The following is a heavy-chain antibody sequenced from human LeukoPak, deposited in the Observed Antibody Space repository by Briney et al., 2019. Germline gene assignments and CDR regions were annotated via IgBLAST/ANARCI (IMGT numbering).Heavy chain of an antibody. D-gene: IGHD1-1*01. CDR3: AKDGNWNDGLNWFGP. Sequence: GGSLRLSCAASGFTFSSYAMSWVRQAPGKGLEWVSAISGSGGSTYYADSVKGRFTISRDNSKNTLYLQMNSLRAEDTAVYYCAKDGNWNDGLNWFGPWGQGTLVTVSS. J-gene: IGHJ5*02. CDR1: GFTFSSYA. V-gene: IGHV3-23*01. CDR2: ISGSGGST.